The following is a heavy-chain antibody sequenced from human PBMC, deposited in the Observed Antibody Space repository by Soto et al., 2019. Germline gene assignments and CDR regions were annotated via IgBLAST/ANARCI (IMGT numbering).Heavy chain of an antibody. CDR2: ISAYNGNT. CDR1: GYTFTSYG. D-gene: IGHD3-22*01. CDR3: ARDISARAGLGVIVVVNRPLDY. Sequence: QVQLVQSGAEVKKPGASVKVSCKASGYTFTSYGISWVRQAPVQGLEWMGWISAYNGNTNYARKLQGRVTMPTDTSTCTAYREVWSLRADDTAVYYCARDISARAGLGVIVVVNRPLDYWGQGTLVTVSS. V-gene: IGHV1-18*04. J-gene: IGHJ4*02.